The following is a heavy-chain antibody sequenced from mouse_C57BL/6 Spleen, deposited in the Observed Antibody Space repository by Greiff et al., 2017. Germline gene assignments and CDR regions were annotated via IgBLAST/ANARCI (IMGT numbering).Heavy chain of an antibody. V-gene: IGHV1-52*01. Sequence: QVQLQQPGAELVRPGSSVKLSCKASGYTFTSYWMHWVKQRPIQGLEWIGNIDPSDSETHYNQKFKDKATLTVDKSSSTAYMQLSSLTSEDSAVYYFARSTPDDRNDEWYFDVWGTGTTVTVSS. CDR3: ARSTPDDRNDEWYFDV. CDR2: IDPSDSET. D-gene: IGHD2-12*01. J-gene: IGHJ1*03. CDR1: GYTFTSYW.